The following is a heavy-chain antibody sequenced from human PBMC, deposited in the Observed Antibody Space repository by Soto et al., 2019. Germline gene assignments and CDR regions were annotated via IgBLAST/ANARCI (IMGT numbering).Heavy chain of an antibody. CDR3: AGVSGSYYYGMDV. Sequence: QVQLQESGPGLVKPSGTLSLTCAVSGGSISSSNWWSWVRQPPGKGLEWIGEIYHSGSTNYNPSLKTRVTISVDQSKNQFSLKLSSVTAADTAGYYCAGVSGSYYYGMDVWGQGTTVTVSS. CDR2: IYHSGST. J-gene: IGHJ6*02. CDR1: GGSISSSNW. D-gene: IGHD1-26*01. V-gene: IGHV4-4*02.